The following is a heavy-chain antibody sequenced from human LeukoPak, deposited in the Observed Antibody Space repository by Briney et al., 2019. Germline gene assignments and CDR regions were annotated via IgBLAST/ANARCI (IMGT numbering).Heavy chain of an antibody. CDR1: GGSISSNSYY. D-gene: IGHD2-15*01. CDR3: ARHHCSGGSCYDY. V-gene: IGHV4-39*01. CDR2: IFYSGTT. Sequence: PSETLSLTCSVSGGSISSNSYYWGWIRQPPGKGLEWIGSIFYSGTTYYNPSLKSRVTISVDTSKNQFSLKLSSVTAADTAVYYCARHHCSGGSCYDYWGQGTLVTVSS. J-gene: IGHJ4*02.